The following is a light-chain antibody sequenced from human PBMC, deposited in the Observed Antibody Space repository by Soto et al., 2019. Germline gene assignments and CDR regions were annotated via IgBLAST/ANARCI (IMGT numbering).Light chain of an antibody. J-gene: IGKJ4*01. V-gene: IGKV1D-12*01. Sequence: DIQMTQSPSSLSASVGDRITITCRAHESVGNWLAWYQQKPGKAPKLLIYAATTLQSGVPSRFSGSRSGTVFSLTVRSLQPEDFATYYCQQANSFPLSFGGGTKVDIK. CDR1: ESVGNW. CDR3: QQANSFPLS. CDR2: AAT.